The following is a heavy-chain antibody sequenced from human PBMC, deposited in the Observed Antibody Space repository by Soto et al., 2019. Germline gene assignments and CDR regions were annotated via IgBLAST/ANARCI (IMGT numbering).Heavy chain of an antibody. CDR2: IYYSGST. CDR3: ARLIAAAGGNRAY. Sequence: QLQLQESGQGLVKPSETLCLTCTVSGGSISTSSYYWGWIRQPPGKGLEWIGSIYYSGSTYYNPSLKSRVTISADTSKNQFSLKLSSVTAADTAVYYCARLIAAAGGNRAYWGQGTLVTVSS. CDR1: GGSISTSSYY. V-gene: IGHV4-39*01. D-gene: IGHD6-13*01. J-gene: IGHJ4*02.